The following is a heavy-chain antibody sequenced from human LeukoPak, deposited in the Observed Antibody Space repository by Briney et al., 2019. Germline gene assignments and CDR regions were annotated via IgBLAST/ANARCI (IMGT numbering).Heavy chain of an antibody. CDR1: GGSFSGYY. CDR2: INHSGST. D-gene: IGHD3-10*01. Sequence: SETLSLTCAVYGGSFSGYYWSWIRQPPGKGLEWIGEINHSGSTNYNPSLKSRVTISVDTSKNQFSLKLSSVTAADTAVYYCARGESGYYYSSGAYYFDYWGQGTLVTVSS. V-gene: IGHV4-34*01. J-gene: IGHJ4*02. CDR3: ARGESGYYYSSGAYYFDY.